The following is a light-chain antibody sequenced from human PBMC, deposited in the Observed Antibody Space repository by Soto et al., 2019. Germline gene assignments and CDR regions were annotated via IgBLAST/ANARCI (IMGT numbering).Light chain of an antibody. Sequence: EMVMTQSPATLSVSPGERATLSCRASQSITNRLAWYQQRPGQAPRLLIYAASTRATGFPARFSGSGSGTECTLTISSLQSEDFAVYYCQQYSDWPSWTFGQGTKVEIK. V-gene: IGKV3-15*01. J-gene: IGKJ1*01. CDR3: QQYSDWPSWT. CDR1: QSITNR. CDR2: AAS.